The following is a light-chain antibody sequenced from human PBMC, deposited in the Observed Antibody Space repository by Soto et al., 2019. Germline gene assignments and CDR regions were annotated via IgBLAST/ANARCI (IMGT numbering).Light chain of an antibody. J-gene: IGLJ1*01. CDR1: SCDVGGYNY. CDR2: DVS. V-gene: IGLV2-14*01. Sequence: QSALTQPASVSGSPGQSITISCTGTSCDVGGYNYVSWYQQHPGKAPKLMIYDVSNRPSGVSNRFSGSKSGNTASLTISGLQAEDEADYYCSSYTSSSTLRVFGTGTKLTVL. CDR3: SSYTSSSTLRV.